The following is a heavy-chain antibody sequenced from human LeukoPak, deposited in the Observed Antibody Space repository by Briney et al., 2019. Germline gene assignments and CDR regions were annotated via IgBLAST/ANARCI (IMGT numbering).Heavy chain of an antibody. CDR1: GGSISTYY. Sequence: SETLSLTCTVSGGSISTYYWSWIRQPPGKGLEWIGYIYYSGNTNYNPSLKSRVTISVDTSKNQFSLRLSSVSASDTAVYYCARVGSWNFDLWGRGTLVTVSS. D-gene: IGHD3-10*01. J-gene: IGHJ2*01. CDR3: ARVGSWNFDL. V-gene: IGHV4-59*12. CDR2: IYYSGNT.